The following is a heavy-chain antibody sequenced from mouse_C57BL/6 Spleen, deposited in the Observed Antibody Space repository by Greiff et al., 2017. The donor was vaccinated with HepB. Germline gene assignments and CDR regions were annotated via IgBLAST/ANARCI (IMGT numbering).Heavy chain of an antibody. CDR3: ARSMDYYGSGYYFDY. Sequence: QVQLQQSGAELVKPGASVKMSCKASGYTFTSYWITWVKQRPGQGLEWIGDIYPGSGSTNYNEKFKSKATLTVDTSSSTAYMQLSSLTSEDSAVDYCARSMDYYGSGYYFDYWGQGTTLTVSS. CDR2: IYPGSGST. J-gene: IGHJ2*01. CDR1: GYTFTSYW. D-gene: IGHD1-1*01. V-gene: IGHV1-55*01.